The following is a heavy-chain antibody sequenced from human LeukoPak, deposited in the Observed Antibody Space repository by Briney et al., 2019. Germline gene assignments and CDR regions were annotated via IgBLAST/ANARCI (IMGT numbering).Heavy chain of an antibody. CDR2: ISYDGSNK. Sequence: PGGSLRLSCAASGFTFSSYGMHWVRQAPGKGLEWVAVISYDGSNKYYADSVKGRFTISRDNSKNTLYLQMNSLRAEDTAVYYCTTYVVVPAAPPFDYWGQGTLVTVSS. CDR3: TTYVVVPAAPPFDY. J-gene: IGHJ4*02. D-gene: IGHD2-2*01. V-gene: IGHV3-30*03. CDR1: GFTFSSYG.